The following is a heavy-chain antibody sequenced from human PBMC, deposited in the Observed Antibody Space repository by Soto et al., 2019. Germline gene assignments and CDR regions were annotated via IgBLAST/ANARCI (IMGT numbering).Heavy chain of an antibody. V-gene: IGHV1-24*01. J-gene: IGHJ4*02. CDR2: FVPEDGET. Sequence: GASVKVSCKVSGYSLTELSMHWVRQGPGKGLEWMGGFVPEDGETIYAQSFQGRVTMTEDTSTDTVYMGLTSLRSEDTAVYYCATDRLNWGQGTLVTVSS. CDR3: ATDRLN. CDR1: GYSLTELS.